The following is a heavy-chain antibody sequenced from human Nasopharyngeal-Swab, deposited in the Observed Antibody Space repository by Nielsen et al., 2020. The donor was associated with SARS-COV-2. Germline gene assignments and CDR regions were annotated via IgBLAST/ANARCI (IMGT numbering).Heavy chain of an antibody. CDR1: GFTFSSYS. D-gene: IGHD6-6*01. CDR3: ARDGYSSSWYAFEI. Sequence: GGSLRLSCAASGFTFSSYSMNWVRQAPGKGLEWVSYISSSSTIYYADSVKGRFTISRDNAKNSLYPQMNSLRDEDTAVYYCARDGYSSSWYAFEIWGQGTMVTVSS. CDR2: ISSSSTI. V-gene: IGHV3-48*02. J-gene: IGHJ3*02.